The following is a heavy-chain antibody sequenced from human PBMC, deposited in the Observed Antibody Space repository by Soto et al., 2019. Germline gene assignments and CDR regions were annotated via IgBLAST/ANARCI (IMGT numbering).Heavy chain of an antibody. J-gene: IGHJ6*02. CDR3: ARDDPTGYYGFDD. CDR2: IYDSENT. Sequence: QVQLQESGPGLVKPSQTVSLTCSVSGGSIISGGSYWNWIRQRPGTGLEWIGYIYDSENTYNNPSLKGRVFLSIDTSKNQLSPKLTSVTAADTAVYYCARDDPTGYYGFDDWCQGTTVSVS. CDR1: GGSIISGGSY. V-gene: IGHV4-31*03.